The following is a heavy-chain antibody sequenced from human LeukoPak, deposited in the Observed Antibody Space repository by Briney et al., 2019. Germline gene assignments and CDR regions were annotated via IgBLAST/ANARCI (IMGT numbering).Heavy chain of an antibody. CDR3: ARLFRYCTNGVCPANWFDP. V-gene: IGHV4-59*08. Sequence: SETLSLTCTVSGDSISSYYWSWMRQPPGKGLEWIGHIYYGGSTNYNPSLKSRVTISVDTSKNQFSLKLSSVTAADTAVYYCARLFRYCTNGVCPANWFDPWGQGTLVTVSS. CDR2: IYYGGST. CDR1: GDSISSYY. D-gene: IGHD2-8*01. J-gene: IGHJ5*02.